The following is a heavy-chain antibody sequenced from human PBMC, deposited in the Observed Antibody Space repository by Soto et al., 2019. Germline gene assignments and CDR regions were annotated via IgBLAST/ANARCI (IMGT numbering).Heavy chain of an antibody. CDR3: ARGDYYGSGSYFDY. CDR2: IYYSGST. V-gene: IGHV4-30-4*01. Sequence: SKTLSLTCTVSGGSISSGDYYWSWIRQPPGKGLEWIGYIYYSGSTYYNPSLKSRVTISVDTSKNQFSLKLSSVTAADTAVYYCARGDYYGSGSYFDYWGQGTLVTVSS. CDR1: GGSISSGDYY. D-gene: IGHD3-10*01. J-gene: IGHJ4*02.